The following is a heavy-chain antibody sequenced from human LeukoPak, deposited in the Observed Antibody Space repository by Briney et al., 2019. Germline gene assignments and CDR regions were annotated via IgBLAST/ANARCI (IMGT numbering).Heavy chain of an antibody. Sequence: ASVKVSCKASGYTFTSYYMHWVRQAPGQGLEWMGWINPNSGGTNYAQKFQGRVTMTRDTSISTAYMELSRLRSDDTAVYHCARAEYGSGSYHPDYWGQGTLVTVSS. CDR3: ARAEYGSGSYHPDY. V-gene: IGHV1-2*02. J-gene: IGHJ4*02. CDR1: GYTFTSYY. CDR2: INPNSGGT. D-gene: IGHD3-10*01.